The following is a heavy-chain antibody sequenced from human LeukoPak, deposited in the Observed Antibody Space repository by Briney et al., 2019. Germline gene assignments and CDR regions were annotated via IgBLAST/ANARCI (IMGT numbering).Heavy chain of an antibody. J-gene: IGHJ6*03. D-gene: IGHD2-2*01. CDR3: TRSLGYCSSTSCYYYHYMDV. Sequence: GGSLRLSCAASGFTFSGSAMHWVRQASGKGLEWVGRIRSKANSYATAYAASVKGRFTISRDDSKNTAYLLMNSLKTEDTAVYYCTRSLGYCSSTSCYYYHYMDVWGKGTTVTVSS. CDR2: IRSKANSYAT. CDR1: GFTFSGSA. V-gene: IGHV3-73*01.